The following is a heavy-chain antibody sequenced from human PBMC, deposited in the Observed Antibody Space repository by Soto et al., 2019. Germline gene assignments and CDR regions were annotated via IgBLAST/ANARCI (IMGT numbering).Heavy chain of an antibody. V-gene: IGHV3-23*01. J-gene: IGHJ4*02. D-gene: IGHD6-19*01. CDR1: GFTFSSYA. Sequence: PGGSLRLSCAASGFTFSSYAMSWVRQAPGKGLEWVSVISGSGGSTYYADSVKGRFTISRDNSKNTLYLQMNSLRAEDTAVYYCAKDKIGGGIAVAGTDYWGQGTLVTVYS. CDR3: AKDKIGGGIAVAGTDY. CDR2: ISGSGGST.